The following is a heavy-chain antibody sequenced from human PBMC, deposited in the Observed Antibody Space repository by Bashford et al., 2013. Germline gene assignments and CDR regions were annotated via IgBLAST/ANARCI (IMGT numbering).Heavy chain of an antibody. Sequence: VRQAPGKGLEWVSGISGSGGRTYYADSVKGRFTISRDNSKNTLYLQMNSLRAEDTAVYYCAKYDDFWSGYYLDAFDIWGQGTMVTVSS. CDR3: AKYDDFWSGYYLDAFDI. D-gene: IGHD3-3*01. V-gene: IGHV3-23*01. J-gene: IGHJ3*02. CDR2: ISGSGGRT.